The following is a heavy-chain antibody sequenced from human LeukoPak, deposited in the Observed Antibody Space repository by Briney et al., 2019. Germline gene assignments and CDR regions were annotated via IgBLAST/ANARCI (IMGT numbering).Heavy chain of an antibody. CDR1: GGSISSSSYY. J-gene: IGHJ4*02. D-gene: IGHD1-20*01. CDR3: ARLNWSDLDY. CDR2: GCCGGGT. Sequence: SETLSLTCTVSGGSISSSSYYWGWIRQPPGKGLEGIGSGCCGGGTYYNPSLKSRVTISADTSKNQFSLKLTSVTAADTVVYYCARLNWSDLDYWGQGTLVTVSS. V-gene: IGHV4-39*01.